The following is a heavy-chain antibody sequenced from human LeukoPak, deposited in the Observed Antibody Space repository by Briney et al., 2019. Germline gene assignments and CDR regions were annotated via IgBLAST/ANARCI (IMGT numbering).Heavy chain of an antibody. D-gene: IGHD5-18*01. CDR3: ARRPLYSYGPNDY. CDR2: INHSGST. CDR1: GGSFSGYY. V-gene: IGHV4-34*01. J-gene: IGHJ4*02. Sequence: SVTLSLTCAVYGGSFSGYYWSWIRQPPGKGLEWIGEINHSGSTNYNPSLKSRVTISVDTSKNQFSLKLSSVTAADTAVYYCARRPLYSYGPNDYWGQGTLVTVSS.